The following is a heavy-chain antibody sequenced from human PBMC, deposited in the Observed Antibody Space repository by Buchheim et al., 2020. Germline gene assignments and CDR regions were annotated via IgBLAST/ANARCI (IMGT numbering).Heavy chain of an antibody. D-gene: IGHD4-17*01. J-gene: IGHJ6*02. Sequence: QVQLVESGGGVVQPGRSLRLSCAASGFTFRTYGMNWVRQAPGKGLEWVAVISFDGTKKYYAESVKGRFTISRDNSKNILYIQVDSLRGEDTAVYYCAKDQYGDHEGGMDVWGQGTT. CDR2: ISFDGTKK. CDR1: GFTFRTYG. CDR3: AKDQYGDHEGGMDV. V-gene: IGHV3-30*18.